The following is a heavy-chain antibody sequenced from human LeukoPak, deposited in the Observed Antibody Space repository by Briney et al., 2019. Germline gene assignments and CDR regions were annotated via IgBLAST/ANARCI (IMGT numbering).Heavy chain of an antibody. CDR3: TRETAFDF. Sequence: GGSLRLSCVGSGFMFNDYSLSWVRQAPGKGPEWVSYISSRSSTIYYADSVKGRFTISRDNAKNSLYLQMNSLRAEDTAVYYCTRETAFDFWGQGTVVTVSS. CDR1: GFMFNDYS. V-gene: IGHV3-48*04. J-gene: IGHJ3*01. CDR2: ISSRSSTI.